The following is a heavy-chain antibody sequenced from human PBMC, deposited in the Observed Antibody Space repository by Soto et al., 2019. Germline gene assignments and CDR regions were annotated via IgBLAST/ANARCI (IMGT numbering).Heavy chain of an antibody. D-gene: IGHD6-13*01. J-gene: IGHJ4*02. V-gene: IGHV3-30-3*01. CDR1: GFTFSSYA. CDR3: ARGAFSSSWYYFDY. CDR2: ISYDGSNK. Sequence: QVQLVESGGGVVQPGRSLRLSCAASGFTFSSYAMHWVRQAPGKGLEWVAVISYDGSNKYYAVSVKSRFTISRDNSKNTLYLQMNSLRAEDTAVYYCARGAFSSSWYYFDYWGQGTLVTVSS.